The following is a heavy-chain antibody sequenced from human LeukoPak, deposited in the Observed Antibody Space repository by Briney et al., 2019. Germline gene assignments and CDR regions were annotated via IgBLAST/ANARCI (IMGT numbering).Heavy chain of an antibody. D-gene: IGHD2-2*01. J-gene: IGHJ4*02. Sequence: PGKSLWLSCAASGFTLSSYNMHWVRQAPGKGPEWVADVGYDGRSYYNTDAVKGRFTISRDNSKNTLYLQMNSLRPEDTAVYYCATDGRVGVVGGTSRDFEYWGQGTVVTVSS. CDR2: VGYDGRSY. CDR1: GFTLSSYN. V-gene: IGHV3-30*04. CDR3: ATDGRVGVVGGTSRDFEY.